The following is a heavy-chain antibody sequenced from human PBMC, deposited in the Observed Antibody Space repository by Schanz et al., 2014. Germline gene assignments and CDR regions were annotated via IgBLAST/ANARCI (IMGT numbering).Heavy chain of an antibody. CDR2: ISYNGGA. V-gene: IGHV4-34*01. CDR1: GGSFSAYY. Sequence: QLHQWGAGLLKPSETLSLTCAVSGGSFSAYYWSWIRQPPGKGLEWIGEISYNGGANNPALQGRVTISGEPSKKEVSLTLRSVTAADTAVYYCARDGLGADYWGQGTLVTVSA. CDR3: ARDGLGADY. J-gene: IGHJ4*02.